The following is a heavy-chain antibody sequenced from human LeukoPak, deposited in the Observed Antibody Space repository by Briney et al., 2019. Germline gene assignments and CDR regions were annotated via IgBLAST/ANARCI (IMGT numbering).Heavy chain of an antibody. CDR2: VRSTAYGGTI. D-gene: IGHD3-22*01. V-gene: IGHV3-49*03. J-gene: IGHJ4*02. CDR1: GFTSADYA. Sequence: GGSPRLSCTGSGFTSADYAMSWFREAPGKGLGWVAFVRSTAYGGTIEYAASVKGRFIISRDDSTSIAYLQMNSLKTEDTAVYFCSKGGYDRSGYYSVFGYWGQGTLVTVSS. CDR3: SKGGYDRSGYYSVFGY.